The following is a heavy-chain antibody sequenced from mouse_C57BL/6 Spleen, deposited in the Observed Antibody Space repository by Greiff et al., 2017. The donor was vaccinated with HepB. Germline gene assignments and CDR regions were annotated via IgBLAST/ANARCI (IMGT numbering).Heavy chain of an antibody. CDR2: IYPGDGDT. Sequence: VKLQESGPELVKPGASVKISCKASGYAFSSSWMNWVKQRPGKGLEWIGRIYPGDGDTNYNGKFKGKATLTADKSSSTAYMQLSSLTSEDSAVYFCARSGYYGSSLFAYWGQGTLVTVSA. D-gene: IGHD1-1*01. CDR1: GYAFSSSW. V-gene: IGHV1-82*01. CDR3: ARSGYYGSSLFAY. J-gene: IGHJ3*01.